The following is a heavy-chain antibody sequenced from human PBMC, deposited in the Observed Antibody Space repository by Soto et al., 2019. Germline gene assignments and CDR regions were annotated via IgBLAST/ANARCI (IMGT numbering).Heavy chain of an antibody. CDR2: ISSNGGST. CDR1: RLTLSSYA. Sequence: PGWSQRHSCSASRLTLSSYAVYCVRQAPGKKLEYVSAISSNGGSTYYADSVKGRITISRDNSKNTLYLQMSSLRSEDTAVYSCVMKARRWHLHYLCWGRRSLFSVS. J-gene: IGHJ4*02. D-gene: IGHD3-10*01. V-gene: IGHV3-64D*06. CDR3: VMKARRWHLHYLC.